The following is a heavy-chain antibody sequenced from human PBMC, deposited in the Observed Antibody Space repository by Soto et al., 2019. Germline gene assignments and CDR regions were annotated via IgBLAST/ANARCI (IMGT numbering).Heavy chain of an antibody. V-gene: IGHV4-59*08. CDR1: GGSISSYY. CDR2: IYYSGST. CDR3: ARREAYYGSGGNWFDP. Sequence: SETLSLTCTVSGGSISSYYWSWIRQPPGKGLEWIGYIYYSGSTNYNPSLKSRVTISVDTSKNQFSLKLSSVTAADTAVYYCARREAYYGSGGNWFDPWGQGTLVTVSS. D-gene: IGHD3-10*01. J-gene: IGHJ5*02.